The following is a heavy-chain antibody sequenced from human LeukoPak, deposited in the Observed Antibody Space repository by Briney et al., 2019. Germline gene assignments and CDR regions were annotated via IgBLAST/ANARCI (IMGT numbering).Heavy chain of an antibody. CDR1: GFTFSSYW. D-gene: IGHD5-12*01. J-gene: IGHJ4*02. V-gene: IGHV3-74*01. CDR2: ISTDGSSR. CDR3: ARGGYSGFY. Sequence: PGGSLRLSCAASGFTFSSYWMHWLRQEPRKGLVWVSRISTDGSSRTYADSVKGRFTISRDNAKDTLYLQMNSLRAEDTAVYYCARGGYSGFYWGQGTLVTVSS.